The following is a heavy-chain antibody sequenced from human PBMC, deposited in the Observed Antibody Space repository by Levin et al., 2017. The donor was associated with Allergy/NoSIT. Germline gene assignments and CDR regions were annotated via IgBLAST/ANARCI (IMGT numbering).Heavy chain of an antibody. CDR2: INEDGRTT. Sequence: GESLKISCAASGFSFSSYWLHWVRQVPGKGLGWVSRINEDGRTTNYADSGKGRFTISRDNAKNTLYPQMNRLKVEDTARYYCTRDIGREGSFWGQGVLVTVSS. D-gene: IGHD1-26*01. V-gene: IGHV3-74*01. CDR1: GFSFSSYW. J-gene: IGHJ4*02. CDR3: TRDIGREGSF.